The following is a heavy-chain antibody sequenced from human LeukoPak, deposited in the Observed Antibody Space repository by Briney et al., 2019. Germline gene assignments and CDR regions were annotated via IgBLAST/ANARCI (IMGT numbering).Heavy chain of an antibody. CDR3: AALRHWGSLFLEDY. CDR1: GFTFTSSA. CDR2: IVVGSGNT. V-gene: IGHV1-58*02. Sequence: TSVKVSCKASGFTFTSSAMQWVRLARGQRLEWIGWIVVGSGNTNYAQKFQERVNITRAMSTSTAYMELSSLRSEDTAVYYCAALRHWGSLFLEDYWGQGTLVTVSS. D-gene: IGHD3-3*01. J-gene: IGHJ4*02.